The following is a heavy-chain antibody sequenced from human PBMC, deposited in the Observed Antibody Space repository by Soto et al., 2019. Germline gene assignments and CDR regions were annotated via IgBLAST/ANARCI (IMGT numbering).Heavy chain of an antibody. J-gene: IGHJ5*02. CDR3: ASRKSSGWVSSNWFAP. D-gene: IGHD6-19*01. CDR1: GGTFSSYA. CDR2: IIPIFGTA. V-gene: IGHV1-69*12. Sequence: QVQLVQSGAEVKKPGSSVKVSCKASGGTFSSYAISWVRQAPGQGLEWMGGIIPIFGTANYAQKFQGRVTINADESTSTAYMERSSLRSEDTAVYYCASRKSSGWVSSNWFAPWGQGTLVTVSS.